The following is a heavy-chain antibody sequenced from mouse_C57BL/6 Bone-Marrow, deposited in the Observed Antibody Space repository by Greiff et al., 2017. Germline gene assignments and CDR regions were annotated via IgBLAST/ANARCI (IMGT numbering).Heavy chain of an antibody. CDR2: ISSGGSYT. CDR1: GFTFSSYG. D-gene: IGHD1-1*01. Sequence: EVKLMESGGDLVKPGGSLKLSCAASGFTFSSYGMSWVRQTPDKRLEWVATISSGGSYTYYPDSVKGRFTISRDNAKNTLYLQMSSLKSEDTAMXYCARRLLRGSAMDYWGQGTSVTVSS. J-gene: IGHJ4*01. CDR3: ARRLLRGSAMDY. V-gene: IGHV5-6*02.